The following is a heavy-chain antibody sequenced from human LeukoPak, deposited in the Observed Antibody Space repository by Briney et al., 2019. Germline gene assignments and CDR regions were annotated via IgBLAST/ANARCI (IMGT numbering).Heavy chain of an antibody. Sequence: SETLSLTCAVYGGSLSGYYWSWIRQPPGKGLEWIGEINHSGSTNYNPSLKSRVTISVDTSKNQFSLKLSSVTAADTAVYYCARRIAFWSGYSLLYYYYYMDVWGKGTTVTVSS. D-gene: IGHD3-3*01. CDR3: ARRIAFWSGYSLLYYYYYMDV. V-gene: IGHV4-34*01. CDR2: INHSGST. CDR1: GGSLSGYY. J-gene: IGHJ6*03.